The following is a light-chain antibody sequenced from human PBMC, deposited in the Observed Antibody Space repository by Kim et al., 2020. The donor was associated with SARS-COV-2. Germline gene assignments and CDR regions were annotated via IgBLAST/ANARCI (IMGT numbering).Light chain of an antibody. V-gene: IGKV3-15*01. CDR2: DAS. CDR1: QTVSTY. Sequence: EVVLTQSPAPLSVSPGERATLSCRASQTVSTYLAWYQQKPGQAPRLLIYDASSRATGIPDRFSGSGSGTEFTLTISSLQSEDLALYYCQQYMDWRVTFGQGTKVDIK. CDR3: QQYMDWRVT. J-gene: IGKJ1*01.